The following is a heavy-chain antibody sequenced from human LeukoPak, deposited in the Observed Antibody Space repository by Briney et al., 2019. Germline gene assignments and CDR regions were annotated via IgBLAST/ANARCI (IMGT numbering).Heavy chain of an antibody. D-gene: IGHD3-16*02. CDR1: GGSISSGGYS. CDR2: IYHSGST. J-gene: IGHJ3*02. Sequence: SQTLSLTCAVSGGSISSGGYSWSWIRQPPGKGLEWIGYIYHSGSTYYNPSLKCRVTISVDRSKNQFSLKLSSVTAADTAVYYCGRHVMITFGGVIAGSAFDIWGQGTMVTVSS. V-gene: IGHV4-30-2*01. CDR3: GRHVMITFGGVIAGSAFDI.